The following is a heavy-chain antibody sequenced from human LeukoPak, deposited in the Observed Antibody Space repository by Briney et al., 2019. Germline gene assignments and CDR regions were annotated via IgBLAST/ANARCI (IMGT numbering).Heavy chain of an antibody. D-gene: IGHD2-2*01. J-gene: IGHJ4*02. Sequence: ASVKVSCKPSGYSFTCYYLHWVRQAPGQGLEWMGWINPNTGGTNYAQNFQGRVTMTRNTSINTAYMELSRLRSDDTAVYYCARGLRGSPAFDYWGQGTLVTVSS. CDR3: ARGLRGSPAFDY. CDR1: GYSFTCYY. V-gene: IGHV1-2*02. CDR2: INPNTGGT.